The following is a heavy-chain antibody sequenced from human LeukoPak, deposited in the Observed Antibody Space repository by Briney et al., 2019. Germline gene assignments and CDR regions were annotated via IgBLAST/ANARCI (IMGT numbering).Heavy chain of an antibody. CDR3: STDWVFEYVWERKSPEAA. J-gene: IGHJ5*02. Sequence: KPGGSLRLSCAASGFTFSNAGMNWIRQAPGKGLEWVGHITGTIDGATTEYGAPVQGRFTVSRDDSKSTLYLQMDSLKTEDTAVYYCSTDWVFEYVWERKSPEAAWGQGTLVTVSP. V-gene: IGHV3-15*07. D-gene: IGHD3-16*01. CDR1: GFTFSNAG. CDR2: ITGTIDGATT.